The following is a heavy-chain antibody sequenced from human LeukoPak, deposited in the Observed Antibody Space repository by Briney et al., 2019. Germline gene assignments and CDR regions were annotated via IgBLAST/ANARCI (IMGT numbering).Heavy chain of an antibody. CDR3: ARDSGWLQQGVFDY. J-gene: IGHJ4*02. Sequence: GGSLRLSCVASGITFSTYGMYWVRQAPGKGLEWVAVISHDGNNKYYADSVKGRFTISRDNSKNTLYLQMNSLRAEDTAVYYCARDSGWLQQGVFDYWGQGTLVTVSS. CDR2: ISHDGNNK. V-gene: IGHV3-30*03. CDR1: GITFSTYG. D-gene: IGHD5-24*01.